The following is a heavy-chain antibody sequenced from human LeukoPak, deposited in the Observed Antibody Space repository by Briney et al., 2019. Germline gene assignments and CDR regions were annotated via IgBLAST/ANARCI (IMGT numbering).Heavy chain of an antibody. CDR1: KFTFSDYS. D-gene: IGHD3-22*01. J-gene: IGHJ4*02. CDR2: ISGSRSTI. CDR3: ARDLSFTYYYDSSGLNPFDS. V-gene: IGHV3-48*04. Sequence: PGGSLRLSCAASKFTFSDYSMNWVRQAPGKGLEWISYISGSRSTIYYADSVKGRFTISRDNAKNSLYLRMNSLRAEDTAIYYCARDLSFTYYYDSSGLNPFDSWGQGTLVTVSS.